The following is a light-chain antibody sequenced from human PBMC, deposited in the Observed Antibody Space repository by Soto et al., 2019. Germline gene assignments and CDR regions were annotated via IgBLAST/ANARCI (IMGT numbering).Light chain of an antibody. CDR1: QSVSSSY. Sequence: EIVLTQSPGTLSLSPGERATLSCRASQSVSSSYLAWYQQKPGQAPRLLIYGASSRATGIPDRFSGSGSGTDFTLTISRLEPEDFAVYYCQQYSSSPWGVTFGQGTKVEIK. CDR3: QQYSSSPWGVT. CDR2: GAS. V-gene: IGKV3-20*01. J-gene: IGKJ1*01.